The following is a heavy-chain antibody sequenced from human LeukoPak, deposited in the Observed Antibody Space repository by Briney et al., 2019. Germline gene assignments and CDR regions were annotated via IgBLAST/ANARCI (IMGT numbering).Heavy chain of an antibody. V-gene: IGHV4-59*10. Sequence: SETLSLTCAVDGRSFSSYYWSWIRQPAGKGLEWIGRIYTSGSTNYNPSLKSRVTMSVDTSKNQFSLNLNSVTAADTAVYYCARGPTTVTRAFDYWGQGTLVTVSS. CDR1: GRSFSSYY. D-gene: IGHD4-17*01. CDR2: IYTSGST. CDR3: ARGPTTVTRAFDY. J-gene: IGHJ4*02.